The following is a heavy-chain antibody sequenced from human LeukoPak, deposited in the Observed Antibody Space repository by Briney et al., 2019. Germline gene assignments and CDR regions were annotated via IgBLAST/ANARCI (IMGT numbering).Heavy chain of an antibody. CDR1: GFSLTTNGMC. Sequence: SGPALVKATQTLTLTCTFSGFSLTTNGMCVSWIRKPPGKALEWLARIDWDGDNYYSTSLRTRLTIPKDTSKNQVVLTMTNMDPVDTATYYCARIMTTVTHDAFDIWGQGTMVTVSS. CDR2: IDWDGDN. J-gene: IGHJ3*02. CDR3: ARIMTTVTHDAFDI. V-gene: IGHV2-70*11. D-gene: IGHD4-17*01.